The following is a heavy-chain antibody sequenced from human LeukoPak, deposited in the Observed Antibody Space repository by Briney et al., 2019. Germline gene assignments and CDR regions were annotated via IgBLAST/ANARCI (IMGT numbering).Heavy chain of an antibody. CDR1: GGSISSYY. V-gene: IGHV4-59*01. D-gene: IGHD4-17*01. Sequence: SETLSFTCTVSGGSISSYYWSWIRQPPGKGLEWIGYIYYSGSTNYNPSLKSRATISVDTSKNQFPLKLSSVTAADTAVYYCARTGTYGDYAEYWGQGTLVTVSS. CDR2: IYYSGST. J-gene: IGHJ4*02. CDR3: ARTGTYGDYAEY.